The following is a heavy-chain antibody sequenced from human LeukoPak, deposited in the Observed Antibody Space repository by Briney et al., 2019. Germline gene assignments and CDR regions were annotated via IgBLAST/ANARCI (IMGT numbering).Heavy chain of an antibody. V-gene: IGHV3-48*01. D-gene: IGHD3-16*01. CDR1: GFTFGIYN. Sequence: GGSLRLSCAASGFTFGIYNMNWVRQAPGKGLEWVSYIGSSSSTIFYADSVKGRFTISRDNAKNSLYLQMNSLRAGDTAVYFCARGYGGNRYFDYWGQGTLVTVSS. CDR2: IGSSSSTI. J-gene: IGHJ4*02. CDR3: ARGYGGNRYFDY.